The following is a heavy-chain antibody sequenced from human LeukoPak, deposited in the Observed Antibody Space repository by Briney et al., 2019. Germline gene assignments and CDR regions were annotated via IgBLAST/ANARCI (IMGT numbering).Heavy chain of an antibody. D-gene: IGHD6-19*01. CDR1: GGTFSSYA. J-gene: IGHJ5*02. V-gene: IGHV1-69*13. CDR3: VRVEAVAGTELSLDP. Sequence: ASVKVSCKASGGTFSSYAISWVRQAPGQGLEWMGGIIPIFGTANYAQKFQGRVTITADESTSTAYMELSSLRSEDTAVYYCVRVEAVAGTELSLDPWGQGTLVTVSS. CDR2: IIPIFGTA.